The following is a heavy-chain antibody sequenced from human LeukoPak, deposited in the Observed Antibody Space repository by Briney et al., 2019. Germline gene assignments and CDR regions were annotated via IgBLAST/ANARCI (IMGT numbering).Heavy chain of an antibody. J-gene: IGHJ4*01. Sequence: GGSLRLSCAASGFTFSNAWMTWVRQAPGKGLEWVGHIKKKSDGGTIDYAAPVKGRFTISRDDSKDTLYLQMNSLKTEDTAIYFCTTVQQWLAQALGYWGHGTLVTVSS. V-gene: IGHV3-15*01. CDR2: IKKKSDGGTI. CDR3: TTVQQWLAQALGY. D-gene: IGHD6-19*01. CDR1: GFTFSNAW.